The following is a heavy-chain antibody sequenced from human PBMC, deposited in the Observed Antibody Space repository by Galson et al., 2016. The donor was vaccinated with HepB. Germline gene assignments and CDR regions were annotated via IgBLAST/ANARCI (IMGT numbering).Heavy chain of an antibody. CDR2: ISGSGANT. Sequence: SLRLSCAASGFTFSNYAMTWVRQAPGKGLEWVSGISGSGANTHYANAVKGRFTISRDNSNNTLYLQVNSLRAEDTALYFCARYSNSWAPFDYWGQGRLVTGSS. CDR1: GFTFSNYA. CDR3: ARYSNSWAPFDY. D-gene: IGHD6-13*01. V-gene: IGHV3-23*01. J-gene: IGHJ4*02.